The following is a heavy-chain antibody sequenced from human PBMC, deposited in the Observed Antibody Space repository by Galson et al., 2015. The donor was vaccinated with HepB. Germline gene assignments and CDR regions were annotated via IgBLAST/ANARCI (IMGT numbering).Heavy chain of an antibody. CDR2: ISYDGSNK. J-gene: IGHJ4*02. V-gene: IGHV3-30*04. D-gene: IGHD6-13*01. Sequence: SLRLSCAASGFTVRSYAMHWVRQAPGKGLEWVAVISYDGSNKYYADSVKGRFTISRDNSKNTLYLQMNSLRAEDTAVYYCARGRAAAGTISGVVYYWGQGTLVTVSS. CDR1: GFTVRSYA. CDR3: ARGRAAAGTISGVVYY.